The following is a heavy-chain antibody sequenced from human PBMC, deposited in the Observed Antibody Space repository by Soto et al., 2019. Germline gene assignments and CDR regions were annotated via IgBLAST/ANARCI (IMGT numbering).Heavy chain of an antibody. D-gene: IGHD3-10*01. Sequence: TSETLSLTCSVSGGSVSSYWWSWIRQPPGKGLEWIGYIYYTGSTNYSPSLKGRVTISLDASKSQFSLKLTSVTAADTAVYYCARGPGASDYYFDYWGPGTLVTVS. V-gene: IGHV4-59*02. J-gene: IGHJ4*02. CDR3: ARGPGASDYYFDY. CDR1: GGSVSSYW. CDR2: IYYTGST.